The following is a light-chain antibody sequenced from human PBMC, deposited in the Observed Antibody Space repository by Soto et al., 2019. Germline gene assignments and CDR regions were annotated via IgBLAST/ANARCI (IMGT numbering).Light chain of an antibody. Sequence: EIVLTQSPDTLSLSPGERATLSCRASRSFSSSYLAWYQQKPGQPPRLLIYAASSRATGIPDRFSGSGSGTDFTLAISRLEPEDFAVYYCHQYGSSPLTFGGGTKVEIK. V-gene: IGKV3-20*01. CDR3: HQYGSSPLT. J-gene: IGKJ4*01. CDR2: AAS. CDR1: RSFSSSY.